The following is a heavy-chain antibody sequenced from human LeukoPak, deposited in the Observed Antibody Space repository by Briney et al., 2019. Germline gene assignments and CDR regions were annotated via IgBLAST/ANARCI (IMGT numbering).Heavy chain of an antibody. CDR2: ISYDGSNK. Sequence: GGSLRLSCAASGLTFSSYAMHWVRQAPGKGLEWVAVISYDGSNKYYADSVKGRFTISRDNSKNTLYLQMNSLRAEDTAVYYCARARSGWYLGQFDYWGQGTLVTVSS. CDR3: ARARSGWYLGQFDY. D-gene: IGHD6-19*01. CDR1: GLTFSSYA. V-gene: IGHV3-30*04. J-gene: IGHJ4*02.